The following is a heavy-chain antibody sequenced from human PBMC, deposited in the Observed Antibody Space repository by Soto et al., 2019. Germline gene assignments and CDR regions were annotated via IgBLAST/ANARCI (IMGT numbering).Heavy chain of an antibody. CDR3: ASHFTGVLVLGTSPPGGDNYGWDV. CDR2: IIPILDIP. CDR1: GGTFSRYT. V-gene: IGHV1-69*02. Sequence: QVQLVQSGAEVKKPGSSVKVSCKASGGTFSRYTFTWVRQAPGQGLEWMGRIIPILDIPNYAQNFQGRVTITADKSTSTATMALTSLTSDDTAVYYCASHFTGVLVLGTSPPGGDNYGWDVWGQGTTVTVSS. D-gene: IGHD2-8*02. J-gene: IGHJ6*02.